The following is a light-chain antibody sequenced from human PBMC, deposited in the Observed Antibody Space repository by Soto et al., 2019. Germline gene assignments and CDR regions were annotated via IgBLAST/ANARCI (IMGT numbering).Light chain of an antibody. V-gene: IGLV1-44*01. J-gene: IGLJ2*01. Sequence: QSVLTQPPSASGTPGQRVTISCSGSSSNIGSYSVNWYQQLPGTAPKLLIYSSNHRPSGHPDRFSGSKSGTSDSLAIRGLQSEDEADYYCAAWDDRLNGVVFGGGTTLTVL. CDR3: AAWDDRLNGVV. CDR1: SSNIGSYS. CDR2: SSN.